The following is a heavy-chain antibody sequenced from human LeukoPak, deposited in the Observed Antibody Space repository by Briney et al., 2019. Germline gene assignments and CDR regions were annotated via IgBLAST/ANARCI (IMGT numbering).Heavy chain of an antibody. CDR2: INNSGGST. CDR3: ARKYSGTNPFDY. CDR1: GFTFSNYA. V-gene: IGHV3-23*01. D-gene: IGHD1-26*01. Sequence: GGSLRLSCAASGFTFSNYAMSWVRQAPGEGLEWVSIINNSGGSTYYADSVKGRFTISRDLSKNTLYLQMNSLRAEDTALYYCARKYSGTNPFDYWGQGTLVTVSS. J-gene: IGHJ4*02.